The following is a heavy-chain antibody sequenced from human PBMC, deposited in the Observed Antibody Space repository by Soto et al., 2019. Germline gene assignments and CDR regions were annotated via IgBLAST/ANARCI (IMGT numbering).Heavy chain of an antibody. D-gene: IGHD3-16*01. V-gene: IGHV3-23*01. Sequence: EVQLLASGGGLVQPGGSLRLSCAASGLTFSNSAMNWVRQAPGKGLHWVSRISGSGGTTYYADSVKGRFTLSRDNSKHTLYLQMNSRRTEDTAVYYCAKWRGGDLFVIPASTGFDPWGQGALVTVSS. CDR2: ISGSGGTT. CDR1: GLTFSNSA. J-gene: IGHJ5*02. CDR3: AKWRGGDLFVIPASTGFDP.